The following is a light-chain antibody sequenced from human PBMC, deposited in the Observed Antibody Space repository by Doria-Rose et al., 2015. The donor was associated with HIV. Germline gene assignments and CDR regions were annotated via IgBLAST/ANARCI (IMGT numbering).Light chain of an antibody. Sequence: TQSPGTLSLSPGERATLSCRASQSFSSTYLAWYQQKPGQAPSLLIYDGSTRATGIPDRFSASGSGTDFTLTINRLEPEDFALYYCHQYGSSWTFGQGTKVEV. V-gene: IGKV3-20*01. CDR1: QSFSSTY. CDR2: DGS. J-gene: IGKJ1*01. CDR3: HQYGSSWT.